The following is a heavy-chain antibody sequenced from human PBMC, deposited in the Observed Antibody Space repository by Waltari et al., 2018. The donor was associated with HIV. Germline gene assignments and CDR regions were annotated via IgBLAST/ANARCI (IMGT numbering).Heavy chain of an antibody. CDR1: GFPFRCYG. D-gene: IGHD5-18*01. CDR3: ARERGYTSPFDY. J-gene: IGHJ4*02. Sequence: QVQLVESGGGVVEPGRSLRLTCATSGFPFRCYGIHWVRQAPGKGLEWVAVIWYDGTDEYYVDSVKGRFTISRDNSKNTVYLQMSSLRAEDTGVYFCARERGYTSPFDYWGQGTLVTVSS. V-gene: IGHV3-33*01. CDR2: IWYDGTDE.